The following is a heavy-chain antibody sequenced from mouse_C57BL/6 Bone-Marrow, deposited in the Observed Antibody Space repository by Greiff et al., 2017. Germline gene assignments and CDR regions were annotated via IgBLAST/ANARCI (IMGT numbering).Heavy chain of an antibody. CDR2: ILPGRGST. CDR1: GYTFSSYW. J-gene: IGHJ4*01. V-gene: IGHV1-9*01. CDR3: ARGELITTGYYAMDY. Sequence: VQLQESGAELMKPGASVKISCKATGYTFSSYWIEWVKQRPGHGLEWIGEILPGRGSTNYNEKFKGKATFTADTSSNTAYMQLSSLTSEDSAVYYCARGELITTGYYAMDYWGQGTSVTVSS. D-gene: IGHD2-4*01.